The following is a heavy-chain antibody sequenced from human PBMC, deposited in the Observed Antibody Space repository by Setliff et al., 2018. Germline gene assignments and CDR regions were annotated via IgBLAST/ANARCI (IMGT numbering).Heavy chain of an antibody. J-gene: IGHJ4*02. CDR3: ATTGTYRYFDY. CDR2: IYYSGTT. V-gene: IGHV4-39*01. CDR1: GDSISSSRYY. Sequence: SETLSLTCTVSGDSISSSRYYWAWIRQPPGKGLEWIGNIYYSGTTYSNPSLKSRVTMSVDTSKNQFSPRLNSVTASDTAVYYCATTGTYRYFDYWGQGTLVTVSS. D-gene: IGHD1-1*01.